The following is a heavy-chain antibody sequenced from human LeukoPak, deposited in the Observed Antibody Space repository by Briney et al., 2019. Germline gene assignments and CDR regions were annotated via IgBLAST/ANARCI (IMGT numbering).Heavy chain of an antibody. CDR1: GFTFRDYT. Sequence: PGGSLRLSCAASGFTFRDYTMNWVRQAPGKGLEWVSSIISSSSYIYYTDSVKGRFTISRDNAKKSLYLQMSGLRAEDTAVYYCAGGKWSSSWFDPWGQGTLVTVSS. J-gene: IGHJ5*02. D-gene: IGHD6-13*01. CDR2: IISSSSYI. V-gene: IGHV3-21*01. CDR3: AGGKWSSSWFDP.